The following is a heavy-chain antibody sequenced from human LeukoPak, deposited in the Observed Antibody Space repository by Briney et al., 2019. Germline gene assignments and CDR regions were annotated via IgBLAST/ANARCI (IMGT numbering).Heavy chain of an antibody. D-gene: IGHD2-15*01. J-gene: IGHJ4*02. CDR3: ARDLCSGGSCYWRFDY. V-gene: IGHV6-1*01. CDR1: GDTVSSNIAA. Sequence: SQTLSLTCALSGDTVSSNIAAWNWIRQSPSRGLEWLGRIYYRSKWNNDYAVSVKSRISINPDTSKNQFSLQLNSVTPEDTAVYYCARDLCSGGSCYWRFDYWGQGTLVTVPS. CDR2: IYYRSKWNN.